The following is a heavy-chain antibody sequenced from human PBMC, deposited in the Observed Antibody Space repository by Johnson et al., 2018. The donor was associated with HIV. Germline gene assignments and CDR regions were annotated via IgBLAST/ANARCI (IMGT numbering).Heavy chain of an antibody. CDR3: YCTDHFGAVSVSKGTFDA. D-gene: IGHD4/OR15-4a*01. J-gene: IGHJ3*01. CDR2: INSDGSST. V-gene: IGHV3-53*01. CDR1: GFTVSHNY. Sequence: VQLVESGGGLIQPGGSLRLSCAASGFTVSHNYMSWVRQAPGEGLEWVSRINSDGSSTTYADSVKGRFTISRENAKNTLYLQMTSLRQDDTAVYSCYCTDHFGAVSVSKGTFDAWRQVTRVTVAS.